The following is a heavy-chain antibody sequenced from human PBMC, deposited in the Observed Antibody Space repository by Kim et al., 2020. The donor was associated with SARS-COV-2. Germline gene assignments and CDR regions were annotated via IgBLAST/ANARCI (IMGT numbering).Heavy chain of an antibody. Sequence: GGSLRLSCAASGFTFSSYEMNWVRQAPGKGLEWVAYISSSGSTIYYADSVKGRFTISRDNAKNSLYLQMNSLRAEDTAVYYCATRGWFGELYAYWGQGTLVTVSS. CDR1: GFTFSSYE. J-gene: IGHJ4*02. V-gene: IGHV3-48*03. CDR3: ATRGWFGELYAY. D-gene: IGHD3-10*01. CDR2: ISSSGSTI.